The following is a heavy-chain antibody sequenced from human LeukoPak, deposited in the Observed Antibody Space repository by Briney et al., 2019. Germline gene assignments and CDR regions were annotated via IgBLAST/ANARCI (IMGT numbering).Heavy chain of an antibody. CDR1: GYTFTGSY. CDR2: SNANSGDT. D-gene: IGHD3-22*01. J-gene: IGHJ3*02. Sequence: ASVKVSCKASGYTFTGSYMHWVRQAPGQGLEWMGWSNANSGDTNYAQKFQGRVTMTRDTSISTAYMELSRLRSDDTAVYCCASKWVTYYYNSSSYHYPTDVFDIWGRGTSVTV. CDR3: ASKWVTYYYNSSSYHYPTDVFDI. V-gene: IGHV1-2*02.